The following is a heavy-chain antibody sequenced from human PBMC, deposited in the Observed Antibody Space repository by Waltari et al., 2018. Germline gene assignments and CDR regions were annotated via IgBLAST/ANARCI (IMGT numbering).Heavy chain of an antibody. CDR1: GYTFTNHA. J-gene: IGHJ4*02. V-gene: IGHV1-3*03. D-gene: IGHD3-22*01. Sequence: QVHLVQSGAEVKKPGASVKVSCKASGYTFTNHAIHWVLQAPGHRLEWMGWINVENGNPIYAQEFLCRGTSTRDTAATTVNMELSSLRSDDMAVYYWARASRRGYYYDSSGYFQEHYFDYWGQGALVTVSS. CDR3: ARASRRGYYYDSSGYFQEHYFDY. CDR2: INVENGNP.